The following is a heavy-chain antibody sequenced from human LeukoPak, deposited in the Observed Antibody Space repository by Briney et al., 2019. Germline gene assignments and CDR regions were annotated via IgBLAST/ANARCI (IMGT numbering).Heavy chain of an antibody. Sequence: SETLSLTCTVCGGSISSSSYYWGWIRQTPGKGLEWIGSIYYSGSTYYNPSLKSRVTISVDTSKNQFSLKLSSVTAADTAVYYCARPGYYYDSSGYYYTDYWGQGTLVTVSS. V-gene: IGHV4-39*01. J-gene: IGHJ4*02. CDR1: GGSISSSSYY. D-gene: IGHD3-22*01. CDR2: IYYSGST. CDR3: ARPGYYYDSSGYYYTDY.